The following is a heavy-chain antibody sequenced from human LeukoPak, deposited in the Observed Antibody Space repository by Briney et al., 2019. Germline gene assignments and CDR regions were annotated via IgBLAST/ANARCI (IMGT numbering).Heavy chain of an antibody. CDR3: TKAYCAGDCYYFDY. V-gene: IGHV3-23*01. J-gene: IGHJ4*02. Sequence: GRSLRLSCAASGFTFSSYAMSWVRQAPGKGLEWVSTISDGGGGTFYAGSVKGRFTISRDNSKNTLYLQMNSLRAEDSAVYYCTKAYCAGDCYYFDYWGQGTPVTVSS. CDR2: ISDGGGGT. CDR1: GFTFSSYA. D-gene: IGHD2-21*02.